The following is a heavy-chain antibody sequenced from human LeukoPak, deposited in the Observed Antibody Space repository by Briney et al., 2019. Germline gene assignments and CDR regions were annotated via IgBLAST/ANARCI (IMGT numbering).Heavy chain of an antibody. D-gene: IGHD3-22*01. CDR1: GYTFTDYY. V-gene: IGHV1-2*02. Sequence: ASVKVSCKASGYTFTDYYIHGLGQVPGQGLDWMGWINPNTGGTNYAQKFQGRVTMTRDTSVNTAYMEVSRLKFDDTGVYDCSRDGRRGYDYNSGDFDFWGQGTLVTVSS. CDR2: INPNTGGT. CDR3: SRDGRRGYDYNSGDFDF. J-gene: IGHJ4*02.